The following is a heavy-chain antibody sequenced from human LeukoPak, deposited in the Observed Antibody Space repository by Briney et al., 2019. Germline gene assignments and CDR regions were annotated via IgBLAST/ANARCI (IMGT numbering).Heavy chain of an antibody. CDR2: IWYDGSNE. D-gene: IGHD3-10*02. Sequence: SGGSLRLSCAASGSTFSNSGMYWVRQAQGQGLEWVAVIWYDGSNEYYADAVKGRFIISRDNSKNTVHLQMNSRRVEDTSVYYCAREISMFVNAFDLWGQGTLVAVSS. V-gene: IGHV3-33*01. J-gene: IGHJ3*01. CDR3: AREISMFVNAFDL. CDR1: GSTFSNSG.